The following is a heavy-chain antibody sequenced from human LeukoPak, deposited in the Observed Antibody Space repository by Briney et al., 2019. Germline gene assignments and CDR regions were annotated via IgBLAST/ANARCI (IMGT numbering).Heavy chain of an antibody. CDR3: ARVRFGIAAAGTLFDY. CDR2: INWNGGST. Sequence: GGSLRLSCAASGFTFDVYGMSWVRQAPGKGLEWVSGINWNGGSTGYADSVKGRSTISRDNAKNSLYLQMNSLRAEDTALYYCARVRFGIAAAGTLFDYWGQGTLVTVSS. J-gene: IGHJ4*02. CDR1: GFTFDVYG. V-gene: IGHV3-20*04. D-gene: IGHD6-13*01.